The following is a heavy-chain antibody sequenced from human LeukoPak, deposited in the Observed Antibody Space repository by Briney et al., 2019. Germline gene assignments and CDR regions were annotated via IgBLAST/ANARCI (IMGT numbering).Heavy chain of an antibody. V-gene: IGHV4-31*03. Sequence: KPSQTLSLTCTVSGGSISSAGYYWSWIRPHPGKGLELIGYIYYSGSTYYNPSLKSRVTISVDTSKNQFSLKLSSVTAADTAVYYCARWRMPDYGDFYGMDVGGQGTTVTVSS. D-gene: IGHD4-17*01. CDR1: GGSISSAGYY. CDR3: ARWRMPDYGDFYGMDV. CDR2: IYYSGST. J-gene: IGHJ6*02.